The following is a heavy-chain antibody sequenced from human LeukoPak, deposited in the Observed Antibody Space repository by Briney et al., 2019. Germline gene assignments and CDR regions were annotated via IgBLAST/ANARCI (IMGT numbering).Heavy chain of an antibody. CDR1: GYTFTGYY. D-gene: IGHD5-12*01. V-gene: IGHV1-2*02. Sequence: ASVKVPCKASGYTFTGYYMHWVRQAPGQGLEWMGWINPNSGGTNYAQKFQGRVTMTRDTSISTAYMELSRLRSDDTAVYYCARTRLPDPNWFDPWGQGTLVTVSS. CDR2: INPNSGGT. J-gene: IGHJ5*02. CDR3: ARTRLPDPNWFDP.